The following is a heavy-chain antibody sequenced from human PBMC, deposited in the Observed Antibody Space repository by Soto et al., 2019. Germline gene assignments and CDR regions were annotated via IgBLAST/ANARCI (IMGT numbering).Heavy chain of an antibody. J-gene: IGHJ3*02. Sequence: GESLKISCKGSGYSFTSYWISWVRQMPGKGLEWVGRIDPSDSYTNYSPSFQGHVTISADKSISTAYLQWSSLKASGTAMYYCARPVAAGDDAFDIWGQGTMVTVSS. CDR1: GYSFTSYW. V-gene: IGHV5-10-1*01. CDR3: ARPVAAGDDAFDI. D-gene: IGHD6-13*01. CDR2: IDPSDSYT.